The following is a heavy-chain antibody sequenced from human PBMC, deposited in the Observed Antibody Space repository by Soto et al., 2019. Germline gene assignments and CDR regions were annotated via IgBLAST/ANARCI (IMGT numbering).Heavy chain of an antibody. CDR2: INHSGST. D-gene: IGHD6-13*01. J-gene: IGHJ4*02. Sequence: SETLSLTCAVYGGSFSGYYWSWIRQPPGKGLEWIGEINHSGSTNYNPSLKSRVTISVDTSKNQFPLKLSSVTAADTAVYYCARGGGYSSSWHTAGDYWGQGTLVTVSS. CDR3: ARGGGYSSSWHTAGDY. V-gene: IGHV4-34*01. CDR1: GGSFSGYY.